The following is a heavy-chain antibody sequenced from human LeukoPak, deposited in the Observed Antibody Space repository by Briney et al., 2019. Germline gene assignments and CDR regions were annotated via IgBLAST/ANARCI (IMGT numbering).Heavy chain of an antibody. CDR2: MSGSGGTT. CDR1: GLTLSSYA. D-gene: IGHD3-22*01. CDR3: AKDRSDYDSSGYNYFDY. J-gene: IGHJ4*02. V-gene: IGHV3-23*01. Sequence: PGGSLRLSCAASGLTLSSYAMHWVRQAPGKGLEWISAMSGSGGTTYYADSVKGRFTISKDNSKNTLYLQMNNLRAEDTAVYLCAKDRSDYDSSGYNYFDYWGQGMLVTVSS.